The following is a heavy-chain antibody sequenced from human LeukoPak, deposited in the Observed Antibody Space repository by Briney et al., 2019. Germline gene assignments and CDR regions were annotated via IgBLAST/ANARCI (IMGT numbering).Heavy chain of an antibody. J-gene: IGHJ6*03. V-gene: IGHV1-69*06. CDR2: IIPIFGTA. Sequence: SVKVSCKASGGTFSSYAISWVRQAPGQGLEWMGGIIPIFGTANYAQKFQGRVTITADKSTSTAYMELSSLRSEDTAVYYCARGNYGDTHPDYYYYYMDVWGKGTTVTVSS. CDR1: GGTFSSYA. D-gene: IGHD4-17*01. CDR3: ARGNYGDTHPDYYYYYMDV.